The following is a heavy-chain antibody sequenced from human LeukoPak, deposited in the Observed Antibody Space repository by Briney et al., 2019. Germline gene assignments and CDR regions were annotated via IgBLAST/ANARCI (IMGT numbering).Heavy chain of an antibody. V-gene: IGHV3-23*01. CDR2: ISGSGGST. Sequence: GGSLRLSCAASGFTFSSYAMSWVRQAPGKGLEWVSSISGSGGSTYYSDSVKGRFTISRDTSKNALYLQLNSLRAEDTAVYYCARDYAPIDYWGQGTLVTVSS. J-gene: IGHJ4*02. CDR1: GFTFSSYA. D-gene: IGHD3-16*01. CDR3: ARDYAPIDY.